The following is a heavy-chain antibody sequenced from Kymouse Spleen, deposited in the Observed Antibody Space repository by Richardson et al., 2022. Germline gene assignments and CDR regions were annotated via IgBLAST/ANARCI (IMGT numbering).Heavy chain of an antibody. Sequence: QVQLVQSGAEVKKPGASVKVSCKASGYTFTSYGISWVRQAPGQGLEWMGWISAYNGNTNYAQKLQGRVTMTTDTSTSTAYMELRSLRSDDTAVYYCARDAYSSSWYSYYYYGMDVWGQGTTVTVSS. CDR2: ISAYNGNT. D-gene: IGHD6-13*01. CDR1: GYTFTSYG. J-gene: IGHJ6*02. V-gene: IGHV1-18*01. CDR3: ARDAYSSSWYSYYYYGMDV.